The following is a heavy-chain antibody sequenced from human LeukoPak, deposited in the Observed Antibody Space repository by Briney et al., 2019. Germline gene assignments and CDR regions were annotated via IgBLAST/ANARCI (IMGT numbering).Heavy chain of an antibody. J-gene: IGHJ3*02. D-gene: IGHD3-10*01. CDR2: ISAYNGNT. CDR3: ARGVDYYGSRPEDAFDI. CDR1: SYTFSSYG. V-gene: IGHV1-18*01. Sequence: GASVKVSCKGSSYTFSSYGITWVRQAPGQGLEWMGWISAYNGNTNHAQKLQGRVTMTTDTSTRTAYMELRSLRSDDTAVYYCARGVDYYGSRPEDAFDIWGQGTMVTVSS.